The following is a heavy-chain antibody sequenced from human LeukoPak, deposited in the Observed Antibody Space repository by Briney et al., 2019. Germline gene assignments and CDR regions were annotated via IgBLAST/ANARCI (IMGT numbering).Heavy chain of an antibody. CDR3: ARSSGHSYGDFDY. D-gene: IGHD5-18*01. Sequence: SETLSLTCSVSGVSITSNYWSWIRQPPGKGLEWLGYTHHSGATSHNPSLKSRSTMSLDTSNNQFSLKLSSVTAADTAVYYCARSSGHSYGDFDYWGQGNLVTVSS. CDR1: GVSITSNY. J-gene: IGHJ4*02. V-gene: IGHV4-59*01. CDR2: THHSGAT.